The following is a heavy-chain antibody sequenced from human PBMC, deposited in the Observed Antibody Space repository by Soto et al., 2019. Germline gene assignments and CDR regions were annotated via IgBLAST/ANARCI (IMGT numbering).Heavy chain of an antibody. CDR2: ISSSSAYI. V-gene: IGHV3-21*01. D-gene: IGHD1-26*01. CDR1: GFTFSSYS. J-gene: IGHJ4*02. Sequence: EVQLVESGGDLVKPGGSLRLSCADSGFTFSSYSMNWVRQAPGKGLEWVSAISSSSAYIFYADSVKGRFTVSRDNAKNSLYLQMDSLSADDPAVYYCARGGRETTRHLDYWGQGTLVTVSS. CDR3: ARGGRETTRHLDY.